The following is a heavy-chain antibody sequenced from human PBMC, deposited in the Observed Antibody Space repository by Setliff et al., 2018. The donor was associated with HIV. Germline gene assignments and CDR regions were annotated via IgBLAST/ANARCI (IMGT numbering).Heavy chain of an antibody. J-gene: IGHJ4*02. CDR3: ANMQWASNAWYSFDY. CDR2: INQDGSEK. V-gene: IGHV3-7*03. CDR1: GLIFSSYE. D-gene: IGHD6-19*01. Sequence: PGGSLRLSCAASGLIFSSYEMNWVRQAPGKGLEWVGNINQDGSEKNYVDSVKGRFSISRDNAKNSLYLQMNSLRAEDTAVYYCANMQWASNAWYSFDYWGQGALVTVS.